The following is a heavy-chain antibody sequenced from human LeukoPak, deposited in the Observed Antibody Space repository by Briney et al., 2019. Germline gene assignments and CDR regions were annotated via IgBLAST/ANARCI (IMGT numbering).Heavy chain of an antibody. D-gene: IGHD6-19*01. J-gene: IGHJ4*02. CDR2: INPNSGGT. Sequence: ASVKVSCEASGYTFTGYYMHWVRQAPGQGLEWMGWINPNSGGTNYAQKFQGRVTMTRDTSISTAYMELSRLRSDDTAVYYCARAYSSGWYRDFDYWGQGTLVTVSS. V-gene: IGHV1-2*02. CDR3: ARAYSSGWYRDFDY. CDR1: GYTFTGYY.